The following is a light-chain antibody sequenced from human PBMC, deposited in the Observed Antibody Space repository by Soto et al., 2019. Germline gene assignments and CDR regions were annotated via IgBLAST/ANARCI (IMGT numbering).Light chain of an antibody. Sequence: QSVLTQPPSVSGAPGQRVTISCTGSSSNIGAGYDVHWYQQLPGTAPKLLIYGNSNRPSGVPDRFSGSKSGTSASLAITGLHAEDEDDYYCQSYDSSLSGRVFGSGTKLTVL. V-gene: IGLV1-40*01. CDR1: SSNIGAGYD. J-gene: IGLJ1*01. CDR2: GNS. CDR3: QSYDSSLSGRV.